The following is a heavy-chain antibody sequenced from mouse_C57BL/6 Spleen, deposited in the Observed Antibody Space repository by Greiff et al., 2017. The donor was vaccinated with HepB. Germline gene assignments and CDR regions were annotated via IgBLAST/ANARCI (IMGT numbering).Heavy chain of an antibody. CDR3: ARYSNYGYYAMDY. CDR2: INPSNGGT. V-gene: IGHV1-53*01. CDR1: GYTFTSYW. Sequence: QVQLQQPGTELVKPGASVKLSCKASGYTFTSYWIHWVKQRPGQGLEWIGNINPSNGGTNYNEKFKSKATLTVDKSSSTAYMQLSSLTSEDSAVYYCARYSNYGYYAMDYWGQGTSVTVSS. D-gene: IGHD2-5*01. J-gene: IGHJ4*01.